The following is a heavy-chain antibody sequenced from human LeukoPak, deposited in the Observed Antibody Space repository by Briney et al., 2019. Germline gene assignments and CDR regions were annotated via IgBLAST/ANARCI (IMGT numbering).Heavy chain of an antibody. D-gene: IGHD3-22*01. CDR3: GRFHYDSSGCLVPFDY. Sequence: GGSLRLSCAASGFTFSSYWMSWVRQAPGKGLEWVANIKEDGGQIYYVDSVKGRFTISRDNAKNSLYLQMNSLRAEDTAVYYCGRFHYDSSGCLVPFDYWGQGTLVTVSS. J-gene: IGHJ4*02. V-gene: IGHV3-7*01. CDR1: GFTFSSYW. CDR2: IKEDGGQI.